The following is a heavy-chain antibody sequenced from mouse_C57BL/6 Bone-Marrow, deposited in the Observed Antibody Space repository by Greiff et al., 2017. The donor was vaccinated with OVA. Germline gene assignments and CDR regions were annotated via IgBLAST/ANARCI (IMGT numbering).Heavy chain of an antibody. Sequence: DVQLQESGGDLVKPGGSLKLSCAASGFTFSSYGMSWVRQTPDKRLEWVATISSGGSYTYYPDSVKGRFTISRDNAKNTLYLQMSSLKSEDTAMYYCARHNYYGSSYGGDYWGQGTTLTVSS. J-gene: IGHJ2*01. D-gene: IGHD1-1*01. CDR1: GFTFSSYG. CDR2: ISSGGSYT. CDR3: ARHNYYGSSYGGDY. V-gene: IGHV5-6*01.